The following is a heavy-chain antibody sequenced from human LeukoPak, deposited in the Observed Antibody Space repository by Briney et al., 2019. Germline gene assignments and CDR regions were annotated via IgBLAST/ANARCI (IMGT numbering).Heavy chain of an antibody. CDR3: ARAYSSSSELDY. V-gene: IGHV4-61*01. CDR1: GGSVSSGSYY. D-gene: IGHD6-6*01. Sequence: PSETLSLTCTVSGGSVSSGSYYWSWIRQPPGKGLEWIGYIYYSGSANYNPSLKSRVTISVDTSKNQFSLKLSSVTAADTAVYYCARAYSSSSELDYWGQGTLVTVSS. CDR2: IYYSGSA. J-gene: IGHJ4*02.